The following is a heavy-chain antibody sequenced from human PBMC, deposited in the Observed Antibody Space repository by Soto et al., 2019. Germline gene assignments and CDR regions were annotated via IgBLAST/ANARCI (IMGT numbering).Heavy chain of an antibody. D-gene: IGHD1-26*01. CDR2: ISSSSSYI. V-gene: IGHV3-21*01. CDR1: GFTFSSYS. CDR3: GSGSYLTYYGMDV. J-gene: IGHJ6*02. Sequence: GGSLRLSCAASGFTFSSYSMNWVRQAPGKGLEWVSSISSSSSYIYYADSVKGRFTISRGNAKNSLYLQMNSLRAEDTAVYYCGSGSYLTYYGMDVWGQGTTVTVSS.